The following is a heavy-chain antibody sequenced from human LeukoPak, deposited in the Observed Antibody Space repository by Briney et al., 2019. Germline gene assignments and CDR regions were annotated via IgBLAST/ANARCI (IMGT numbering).Heavy chain of an antibody. D-gene: IGHD4-17*01. Sequence: GASVKVSCKASGYTFTSYGVSWVRQAPGQGLEWMGWISAYNGNTNYAQKLQGRVTMTTDTSTSTAYMELRSLRSDDTAVYYCAKDLYGDYDFDCWGQGTLVTVSS. CDR3: AKDLYGDYDFDC. CDR2: ISAYNGNT. J-gene: IGHJ4*02. CDR1: GYTFTSYG. V-gene: IGHV1-18*01.